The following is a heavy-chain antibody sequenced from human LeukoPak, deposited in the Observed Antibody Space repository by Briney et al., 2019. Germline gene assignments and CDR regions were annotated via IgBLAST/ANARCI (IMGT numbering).Heavy chain of an antibody. V-gene: IGHV3-30*02. CDR2: IRYDGSNK. CDR1: GFTFSSYG. CDR3: AKSPSMGTQWLLLLPTWFDP. Sequence: PGGSLRLSCAASGFTFSSYGMHWVRQAPGKGLEWVAFIRYDGSNKYYADSVKGRFTISRDNSKNTLYLQMNSLRAEDTAVYYCAKSPSMGTQWLLLLPTWFDPWGQGTLVTVSS. D-gene: IGHD3-22*01. J-gene: IGHJ5*02.